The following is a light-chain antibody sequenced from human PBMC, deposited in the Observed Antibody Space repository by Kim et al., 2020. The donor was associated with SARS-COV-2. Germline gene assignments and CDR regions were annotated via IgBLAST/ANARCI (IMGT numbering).Light chain of an antibody. CDR1: QSISSW. CDR3: QRYDTSGT. V-gene: IGKV1-5*03. CDR2: KAS. J-gene: IGKJ1*01. Sequence: DIQMTQSPFTLSASVGDRVTITCRTSQSISSWLAWYQQKPGKAPKLLINKASVLESGVPSRFSGSGYGTEFTLTISSLQPDDFATYYCQRYDTSGTFGQGTKVDIK.